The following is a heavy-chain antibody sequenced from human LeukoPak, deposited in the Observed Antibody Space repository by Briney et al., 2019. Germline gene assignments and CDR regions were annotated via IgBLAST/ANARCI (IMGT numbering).Heavy chain of an antibody. D-gene: IGHD3-9*01. CDR1: GFTFSSYS. CDR3: ARDRITIFSDAFDI. CDR2: ISSSSSYI. V-gene: IGHV3-21*01. J-gene: IGHJ3*02. Sequence: GGSLRLSCAASGFTFSSYSMNWVRQAPGKGLEWVSSISSSSSYIYYADSVKGRFTISRDNAKNSLYLQMNSLRAEDTAVYYCARDRITIFSDAFDIWGQGTMVTVSS.